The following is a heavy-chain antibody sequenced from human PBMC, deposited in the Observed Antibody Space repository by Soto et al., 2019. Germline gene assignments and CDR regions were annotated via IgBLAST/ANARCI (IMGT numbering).Heavy chain of an antibody. CDR2: ISGSGGST. Sequence: EVQLLESGGGLVQPGGSLRLSCAASGFTFSSYAMNWVRQAPGKGLEWVSVISGSGGSTYYADAVKGRFTISRDNSRNTLYLQMNSLRAEDTAVYYCAKRTVGWYFDLWGRGTLVTVSS. V-gene: IGHV3-23*01. CDR3: AKRTVGWYFDL. J-gene: IGHJ2*01. D-gene: IGHD4-17*01. CDR1: GFTFSSYA.